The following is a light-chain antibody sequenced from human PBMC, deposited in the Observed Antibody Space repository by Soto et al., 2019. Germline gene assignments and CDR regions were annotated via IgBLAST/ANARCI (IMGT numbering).Light chain of an antibody. CDR1: SSDVGGYKY. CDR3: SSYTSSSTYV. Sequence: QSALTQPASVSGSPGQAITISCTGTSSDVGGYKYVSWYQQHPGKAPKLMIYEVSNRPSGVFNRFSGSKSGNTASLTISGLQAEDEADYYCSSYTSSSTYVFGTGTKLTVL. J-gene: IGLJ1*01. V-gene: IGLV2-14*01. CDR2: EVS.